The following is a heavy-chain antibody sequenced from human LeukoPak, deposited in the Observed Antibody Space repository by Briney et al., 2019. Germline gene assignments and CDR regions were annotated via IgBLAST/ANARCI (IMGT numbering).Heavy chain of an antibody. CDR3: ARQTAMGRSGDY. Sequence: GESLKISGQASGYSFTSYWIGWVRKLPGKGLEWSGIIDASDSATRSTPSFRGQGPFSADRSLNTAFLQWHSRKASDTAMYYCARQTAMGRSGDYWGQGTLVTVSS. CDR2: IDASDSAT. J-gene: IGHJ4*02. V-gene: IGHV5-51*01. CDR1: GYSFTSYW. D-gene: IGHD5-18*01.